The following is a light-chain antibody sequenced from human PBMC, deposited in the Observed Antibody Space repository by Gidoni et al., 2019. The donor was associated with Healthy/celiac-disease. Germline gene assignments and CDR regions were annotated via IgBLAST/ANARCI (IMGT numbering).Light chain of an antibody. V-gene: IGKV3-11*01. J-gene: IGKJ4*01. CDR3: QQRSNWST. CDR1: QSVSSY. Sequence: IVLTQSPATLSLSPGERATLSCRASQSVSSYLAWYQQKPGQAPRLLIYDASNRATGIPARFSGSVSGTDFTLTISSLEPEDFAVYYCQQRSNWSTFXGXTKVEIK. CDR2: DAS.